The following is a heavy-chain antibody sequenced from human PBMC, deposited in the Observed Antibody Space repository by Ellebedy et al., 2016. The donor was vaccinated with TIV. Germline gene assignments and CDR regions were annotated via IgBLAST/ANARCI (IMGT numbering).Heavy chain of an antibody. D-gene: IGHD3-22*01. CDR3: ARARSSGGNVTWLGP. Sequence: MPSETLSLTCAVSGGSFTGYYWTWIRQPPGKGLESIGEINHSGKTNYNTSLKSRILISLDTSKNQFSLKLSSVTAADTAVYFCARARSSGGNVTWLGPWGPGTLVIVSS. CDR2: INHSGKT. V-gene: IGHV4-34*01. J-gene: IGHJ5*02. CDR1: GGSFTGYY.